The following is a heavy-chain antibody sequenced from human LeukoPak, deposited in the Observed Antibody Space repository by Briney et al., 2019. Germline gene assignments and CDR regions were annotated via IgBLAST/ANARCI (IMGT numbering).Heavy chain of an antibody. D-gene: IGHD3-22*01. J-gene: IGHJ4*02. CDR1: GFTFSDYY. Sequence: GSLRLPCAASGFTFSDYYMSWIRQAPGKGLEWVSYISSSGSTIYYADSVKGRFTISRDNAKNSLYLQMNTLRAEDTAVYYCARVLYYYDSSGYYLGYWGQGTLVTVSS. V-gene: IGHV3-11*01. CDR3: ARVLYYYDSSGYYLGY. CDR2: ISSSGSTI.